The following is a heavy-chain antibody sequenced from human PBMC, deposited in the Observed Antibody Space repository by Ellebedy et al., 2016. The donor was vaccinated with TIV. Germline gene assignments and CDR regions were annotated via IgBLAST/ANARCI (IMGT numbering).Heavy chain of an antibody. J-gene: IGHJ4*02. Sequence: GESLKISCAASGLTFSNYAMSWVRQAPGEGLEWVSTMSASGDSTWYADSVKGRFTISRDNSKNTLYLQMNSLRAEDTAVYYCAREGILDYWGQGTLVTVSS. CDR2: MSASGDST. CDR1: GLTFSNYA. CDR3: AREGILDY. V-gene: IGHV3-23*01. D-gene: IGHD6-13*01.